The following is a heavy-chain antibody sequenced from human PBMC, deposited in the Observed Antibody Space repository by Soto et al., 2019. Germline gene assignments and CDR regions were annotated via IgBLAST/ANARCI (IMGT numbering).Heavy chain of an antibody. Sequence: SETLSLTCAVSGGSISSGGYSWSWIRQPPGKGQEWIAGIYYSGSTFYNQSLKSRVTRSVDTSKNHFSLELNSMTAADTAVYYCARANYYGSLSYFDYWGQGIQVTVSS. CDR1: GGSISSGGYS. CDR3: ARANYYGSLSYFDY. J-gene: IGHJ4*02. V-gene: IGHV4-30-2*03. D-gene: IGHD3-10*01. CDR2: IYYSGST.